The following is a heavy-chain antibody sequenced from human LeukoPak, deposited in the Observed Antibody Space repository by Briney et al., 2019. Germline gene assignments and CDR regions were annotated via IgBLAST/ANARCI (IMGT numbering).Heavy chain of an antibody. Sequence: PSETLSLTCAVYGGSFSGYYWSWIRQPPGEGLEWIGEINHSGSTNYNPSLKSRVTISVDTSKNQFSLKLSSVTAADTAVYYCARGMIGVRSWYRAARYFDYWGQGTLATVSS. V-gene: IGHV4-34*01. CDR3: ARGMIGVRSWYRAARYFDY. CDR1: GGSFSGYY. CDR2: INHSGST. J-gene: IGHJ4*02. D-gene: IGHD6-13*01.